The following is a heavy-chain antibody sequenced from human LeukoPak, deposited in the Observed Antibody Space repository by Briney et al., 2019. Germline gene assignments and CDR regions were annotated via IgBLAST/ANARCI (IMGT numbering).Heavy chain of an antibody. Sequence: SETLSLTCTVSGGSVSSGSYYWSWIRQPPGKGLEWIGYIYYSGSTNYNPSFKSRVTISVDTSKNQFSLKLSSVTAADTAVYYCARVDGGGSGSYYKSRYYYGMDVWGKGTTVTVSS. CDR2: IYYSGST. D-gene: IGHD3-10*01. CDR1: GGSVSSGSYY. J-gene: IGHJ6*04. CDR3: ARVDGGGSGSYYKSRYYYGMDV. V-gene: IGHV4-61*01.